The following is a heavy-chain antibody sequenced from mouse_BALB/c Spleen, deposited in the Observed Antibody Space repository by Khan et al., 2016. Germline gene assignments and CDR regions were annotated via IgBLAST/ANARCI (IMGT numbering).Heavy chain of an antibody. Sequence: EVQLQESGPGLVKPSQSLSLTCTVTGYSITSNYAWNWIRQFPGNKLEWLAYITYSGSTGYNPSLLSRISITRDTSRNQFFLQLNSVTTEDTATYYCARDGLYGFYAIDYWGQGTSVTVSS. V-gene: IGHV3-2*02. D-gene: IGHD1-1*02. CDR2: ITYSGST. CDR3: ARDGLYGFYAIDY. CDR1: GYSITSNYA. J-gene: IGHJ4*01.